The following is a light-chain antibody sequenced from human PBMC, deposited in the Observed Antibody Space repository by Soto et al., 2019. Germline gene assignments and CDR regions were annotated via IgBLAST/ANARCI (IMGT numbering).Light chain of an antibody. CDR3: QKYNSAPLT. CDR1: QGISNY. Sequence: DIQMTQSRSSLSASVGDRVTITFRAGQGISNYLAWYQQKPGKVPKLLIYAASTLQSGVRSRFSGSGSGTDFTLTISSLQPEDVATYYCQKYNSAPLTFGGGTRLEIK. CDR2: AAS. J-gene: IGKJ5*01. V-gene: IGKV1-27*01.